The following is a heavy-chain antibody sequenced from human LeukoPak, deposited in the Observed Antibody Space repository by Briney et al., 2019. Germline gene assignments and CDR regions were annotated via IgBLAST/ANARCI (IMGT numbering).Heavy chain of an antibody. CDR1: GFTFSTYA. J-gene: IGHJ4*02. V-gene: IGHV3-23*01. CDR2: ISAGGGYT. CDR3: AKDGTSGSGWPYFDY. Sequence: GGSLRLSCAASGFTFSTYAMTWVRQAPGEGLEWVSAISAGGGYTFYADPVKGRFTISRDNSKNTLYLQMNSLRAEDTAVYYCAKDGTSGSGWPYFDYWGQGTLVTVSS. D-gene: IGHD6-19*01.